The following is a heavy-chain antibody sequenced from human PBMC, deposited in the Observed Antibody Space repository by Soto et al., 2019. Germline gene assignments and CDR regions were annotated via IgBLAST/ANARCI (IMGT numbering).Heavy chain of an antibody. J-gene: IGHJ3*02. CDR3: ARDRADITIFGVVIPDAFDI. Sequence: QVQLVQSGAEVKKPGASVKVSCKASGYTFTSYGISWVRQAPGQGLEWMGWISAYNGNTNYAQKLQGRVTMTTDTSTSTAYMELRILRSDDTAVYYCARDRADITIFGVVIPDAFDIWGQGTMVTVSS. CDR2: ISAYNGNT. V-gene: IGHV1-18*01. CDR1: GYTFTSYG. D-gene: IGHD3-3*01.